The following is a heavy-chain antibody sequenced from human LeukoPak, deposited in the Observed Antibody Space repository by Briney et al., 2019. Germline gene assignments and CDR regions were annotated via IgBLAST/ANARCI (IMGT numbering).Heavy chain of an antibody. V-gene: IGHV3-23*01. CDR3: AKDVGYCISTTCYKPFDS. CDR1: GFTFNNYA. J-gene: IGHJ4*02. D-gene: IGHD2-2*02. CDR2: FSGSGGST. Sequence: PGGSLRLSCAASGFTFNNYAMSWVRQAPGKGLEWVSAFSGSGGSTYYADSVKGRFTISRGNSKNMVYLQMNSLRAEDTAVYYCAKDVGYCISTTCYKPFDSWGQGTLVTVSS.